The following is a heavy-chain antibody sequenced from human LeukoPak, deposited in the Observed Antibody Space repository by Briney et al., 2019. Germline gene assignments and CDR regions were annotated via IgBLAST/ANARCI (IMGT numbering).Heavy chain of an antibody. V-gene: IGHV4-61*01. CDR1: GGSVSSGTYY. Sequence: SETLSLTCTVSGGSVSSGTYYWSWIRQPPGKGLEWIGYIYYSGSTNYNPSLKSRGTISVDTSKNQFSLKLSSVTAADTAVYYCARGNPRRGLRRVDYYYGMDVWGQGTTVTVSS. J-gene: IGHJ6*02. CDR2: IYYSGST. CDR3: ARGNPRRGLRRVDYYYGMDV. D-gene: IGHD1-14*01.